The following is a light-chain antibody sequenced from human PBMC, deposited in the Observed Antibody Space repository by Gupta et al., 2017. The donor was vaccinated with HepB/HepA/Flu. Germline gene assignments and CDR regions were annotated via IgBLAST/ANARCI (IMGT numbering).Light chain of an antibody. J-gene: IGKJ4*01. CDR2: DAS. Sequence: IVLTQSPATLSVSPGETATLSCRASQSVNTYLAWYQQKLGQAPRLLIYDASTRATGVPDRFSGSGSGTDFTLTISSLEPEDFAVYYCQDRDNWLSFGGGTRVEIK. V-gene: IGKV3-11*01. CDR3: QDRDNWLS. CDR1: QSVNTY.